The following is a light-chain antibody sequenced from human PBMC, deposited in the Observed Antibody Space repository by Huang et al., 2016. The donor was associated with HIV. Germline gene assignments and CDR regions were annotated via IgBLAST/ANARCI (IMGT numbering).Light chain of an antibody. CDR2: DAS. V-gene: IGKV3-11*01. Sequence: EVVLTQSPGTLSLSPGDRATLSCRASQTVGSYLAWYQQKTGQPPRLLIYDASNRATGIPARFSGSGYGTDFTLAISSLEPEDFAVYYCQQRVNWPLTFGGGTKVEIK. CDR1: QTVGSY. J-gene: IGKJ4*01. CDR3: QQRVNWPLT.